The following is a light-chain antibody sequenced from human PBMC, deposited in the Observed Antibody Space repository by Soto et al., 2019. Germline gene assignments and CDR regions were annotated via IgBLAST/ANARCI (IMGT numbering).Light chain of an antibody. Sequence: EIVLTQSPATLSLSPGESATLSCRASQSVGTFLAWYQHKPGQAPRLLILDASTRATGVPPRFSGSKSGADFTLTISRLEPEDFAVYECQQRRTWPLTFGGGTKVDIK. J-gene: IGKJ4*01. CDR2: DAS. CDR1: QSVGTF. V-gene: IGKV3-11*01. CDR3: QQRRTWPLT.